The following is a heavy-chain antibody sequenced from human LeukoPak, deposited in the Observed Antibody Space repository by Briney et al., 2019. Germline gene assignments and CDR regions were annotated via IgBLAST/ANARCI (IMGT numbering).Heavy chain of an antibody. J-gene: IGHJ4*02. CDR2: IIPILGIA. V-gene: IGHV1-69*04. Sequence: SVKVCCKASGGTFSSYAISWVRQAAGQGLEWMGRIIPILGIANYAQKFQGRVTITADKSTSTAYMDLRRLSSDDSAVYYCARVASSGWYPFDYWGQGTLVTVSS. CDR1: GGTFSSYA. CDR3: ARVASSGWYPFDY. D-gene: IGHD6-19*01.